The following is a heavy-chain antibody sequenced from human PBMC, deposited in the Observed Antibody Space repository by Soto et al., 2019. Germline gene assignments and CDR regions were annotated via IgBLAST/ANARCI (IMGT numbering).Heavy chain of an antibody. V-gene: IGHV1-18*01. CDR3: ARVPTWYKAMDV. J-gene: IGHJ6*03. CDR2: ISAHTGNT. CDR1: CYTLCSYG. D-gene: IGHD1-1*01. Sequence: ASVKVSSKAFCYTLCSYGISWGRQAPGQGLEWMGWISAHTGNTDYAQKFQGRVTMTTDTSTSTAYMELRSLRSGDTAVYYCARVPTWYKAMDVWGKGTMVTVSS.